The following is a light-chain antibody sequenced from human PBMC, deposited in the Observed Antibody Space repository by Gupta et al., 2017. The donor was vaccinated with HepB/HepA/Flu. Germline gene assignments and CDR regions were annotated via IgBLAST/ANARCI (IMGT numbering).Light chain of an antibody. V-gene: IGKV4-1*01. CDR3: QQYYSTPLT. CDR2: WAS. J-gene: IGKJ5*01. CDR1: QSVLYSSNNKNY. Sequence: DIVLTQSPDSLAVSLGERTTIHCKSSQSVLYSSNNKNYLAWYQQIPGQPPKLLIYWASTRESGVPDRFSGSGSGTDFTLTISSLQAEDVAVYYCQQYYSTPLTFGQGTRLEIK.